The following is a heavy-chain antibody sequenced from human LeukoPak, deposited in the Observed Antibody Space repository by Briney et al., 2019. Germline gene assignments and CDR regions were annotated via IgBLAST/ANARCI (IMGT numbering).Heavy chain of an antibody. Sequence: SQTLSLTCTVSGGSISSGGYYWSWIRQHPGKGLEWIGNIYYSGSTYYNPSLKSRVTISVDTSKNQFSLKLSSVTAADTAVYYCARVVLIRNFDWLLPYYFDYWGQGTLVTVSS. V-gene: IGHV4-31*03. CDR2: IYYSGST. CDR3: ARVVLIRNFDWLLPYYFDY. J-gene: IGHJ4*02. D-gene: IGHD3-9*01. CDR1: GGSISSGGYY.